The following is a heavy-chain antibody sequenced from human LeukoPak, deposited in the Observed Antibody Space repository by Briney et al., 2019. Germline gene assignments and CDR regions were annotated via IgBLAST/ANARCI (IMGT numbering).Heavy chain of an antibody. CDR1: GFTFSSYW. D-gene: IGHD2-2*01. CDR2: IKQDGSEK. CDR3: ARDFDVVVPAAMYPHFDY. J-gene: IGHJ4*02. Sequence: PGGSLRLSCAASGFTFSSYWMSWVRQAPGKGLEWVANIKQDGSEKYYVDSVKGRFTISRDNAKNSLYLQMNSLRAEDTAVYYCARDFDVVVPAAMYPHFDYWGQGTLVTVSS. V-gene: IGHV3-7*01.